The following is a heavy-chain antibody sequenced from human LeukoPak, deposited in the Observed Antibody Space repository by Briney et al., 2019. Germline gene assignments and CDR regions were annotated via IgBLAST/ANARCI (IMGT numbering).Heavy chain of an antibody. J-gene: IGHJ5*02. CDR2: INHSGST. V-gene: IGHV4-34*01. CDR1: GGSFSGYY. Sequence: PSETLSLTCAVYGGSFSGYYWSWIRQPPGKGLEWIGEINHSGSTNYNPSLKSRVTISVDTSKNQCSLKLSSVTAADTAVYYCARGHRHWFDPWGQGTLVTVSS. CDR3: ARGHRHWFDP.